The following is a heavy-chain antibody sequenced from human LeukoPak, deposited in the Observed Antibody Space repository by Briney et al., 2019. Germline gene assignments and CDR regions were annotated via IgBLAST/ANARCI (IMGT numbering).Heavy chain of an antibody. CDR1: GFTFTRYA. Sequence: GGSLRLSCVASGFTFTRYAVSWVRQAPGKGLVWISAISADGRSTYHADSVKGRFTISRDISKNTMYLQMNSLRAEDTAVYYCAKVARSSGYYPDFWGQGTLVTVSS. CDR2: ISADGRST. CDR3: AKVARSSGYYPDF. D-gene: IGHD3-22*01. J-gene: IGHJ4*02. V-gene: IGHV3-23*01.